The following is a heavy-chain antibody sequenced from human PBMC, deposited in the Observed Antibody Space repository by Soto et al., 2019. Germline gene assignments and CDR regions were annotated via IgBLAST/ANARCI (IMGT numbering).Heavy chain of an antibody. CDR2: ISYDGSNK. CDR1: GFTFSSYG. Sequence: QVQLVESGGGVVQPGRSLRLSCAASGFTFSSYGMHWVRQAPGKGLEWVAVISYDGSNKYYADSVKGRFTISRDNSKNTLYLQMNSLRAEATAVYYCAKRLGYYYIWGSYRYMGVWGKGTTVTVSS. D-gene: IGHD3-16*02. CDR3: AKRLGYYYIWGSYRYMGV. J-gene: IGHJ6*03. V-gene: IGHV3-30*18.